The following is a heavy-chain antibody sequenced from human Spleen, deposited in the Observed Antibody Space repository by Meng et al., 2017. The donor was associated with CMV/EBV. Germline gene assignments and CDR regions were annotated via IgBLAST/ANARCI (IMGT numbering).Heavy chain of an antibody. CDR2: IRERAYGGTA. CDR3: TRDGEEVVIINYYGMDV. Sequence: GESLKISCSGSGFTFGDYAMSWVRQAPGKGLEWVGFIRERAYGGTAEYAASVKGRFTISRDDSKSIAYLQMNSLKTEDTAVYYCTRDGEEVVIINYYGMDVWGQGTTVTVSS. D-gene: IGHD3-3*01. J-gene: IGHJ6*02. V-gene: IGHV3-49*04. CDR1: GFTFGDYA.